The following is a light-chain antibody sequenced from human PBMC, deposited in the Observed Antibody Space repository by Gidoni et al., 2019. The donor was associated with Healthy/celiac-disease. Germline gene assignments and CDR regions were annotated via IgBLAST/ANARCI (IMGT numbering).Light chain of an antibody. Sequence: DIVMTQPPDSLAVSLGERATINCKSSQSVLYSSNNKNYLAWYQQKPGQPPKLLIYWASTRESGVPDRFSGSGSGTDFTLTISSLQAEDGAVYYCQQYYSTPQTFGQGTKVESK. CDR2: WAS. J-gene: IGKJ1*01. V-gene: IGKV4-1*01. CDR1: QSVLYSSNNKNY. CDR3: QQYYSTPQT.